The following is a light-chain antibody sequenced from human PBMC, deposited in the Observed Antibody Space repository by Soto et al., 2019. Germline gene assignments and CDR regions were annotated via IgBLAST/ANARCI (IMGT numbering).Light chain of an antibody. J-gene: IGKJ3*01. CDR3: QQYGSSPVT. Sequence: EIVLTQSPGTLSLSPGQRATLSCRASQSVNSNYLVWYQQKPGQAPRLLISGASRRATDIPDRFSGSGSGTDFTLAISRLEPDDFAVYYCQQYGSSPVTFGPGTKVDVK. CDR1: QSVNSNY. V-gene: IGKV3-20*01. CDR2: GAS.